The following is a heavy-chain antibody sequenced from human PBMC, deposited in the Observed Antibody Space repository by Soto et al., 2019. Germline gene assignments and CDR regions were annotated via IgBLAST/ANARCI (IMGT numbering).Heavy chain of an antibody. CDR2: ISSSGGST. Sequence: EVQLLESGGGLVQPGGSLRLSCAASGFTFSTYAMSWVRQAPGKGLQWVSSISSSGGSTFYADSVKGRFNISRDNSKNTLYLQMNSLSADDTAVYYCATRPSQRDSWGQGNLVTVSS. J-gene: IGHJ4*02. V-gene: IGHV3-23*01. CDR1: GFTFSTYA. CDR3: ATRPSQRDS.